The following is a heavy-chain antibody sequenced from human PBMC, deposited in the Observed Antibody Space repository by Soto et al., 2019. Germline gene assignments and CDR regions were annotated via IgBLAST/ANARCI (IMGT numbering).Heavy chain of an antibody. D-gene: IGHD3-22*01. Sequence: EVQLLESGGGLVQPGGSLRLSCAASGFTFSSYAMSWVRQAPGKGLEWVSAISGSGGSTYYADSVKGRFTISRDNSKNTLYLQMNSLRAEDTAVYYCAKDPVGDRAYYYDSSGYSYFDYWGQGTLVTVSS. V-gene: IGHV3-23*01. CDR2: ISGSGGST. CDR3: AKDPVGDRAYYYDSSGYSYFDY. J-gene: IGHJ4*02. CDR1: GFTFSSYA.